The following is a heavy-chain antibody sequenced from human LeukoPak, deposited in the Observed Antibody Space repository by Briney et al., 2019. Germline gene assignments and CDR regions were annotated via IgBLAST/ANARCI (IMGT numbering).Heavy chain of an antibody. V-gene: IGHV3-11*01. Sequence: GGSLRLSCAASGFTVSSNYMSWVRQAPGNGLEWLSYISTSGGTIFYADSVKGRFTISRDNAKNSLYLQMNSLRAEDTAVYYCARMGDGGYFDYWGQGSLVTVSS. CDR2: ISTSGGTI. CDR1: GFTVSSNY. CDR3: ARMGDGGYFDY. D-gene: IGHD2-21*01. J-gene: IGHJ4*02.